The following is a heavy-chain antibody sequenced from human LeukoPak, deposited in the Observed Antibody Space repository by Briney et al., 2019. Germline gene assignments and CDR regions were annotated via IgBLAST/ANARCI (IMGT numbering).Heavy chain of an antibody. CDR1: GDTFTHYI. D-gene: IGHD4-17*01. V-gene: IGHV1-18*01. J-gene: IGHJ5*02. CDR2: ISAYNNYT. CDR3: AREGADDHGRLQWFDP. Sequence: GASVKVSCKASGDTFTHYIINWVRQAPGQGLEWMGKISAYNNYTTNAQKFQGRIAMTTDTSTNTAYMDLRSLRSDDTAFYYCAREGADDHGRLQWFDPWGQGTLVTVSS.